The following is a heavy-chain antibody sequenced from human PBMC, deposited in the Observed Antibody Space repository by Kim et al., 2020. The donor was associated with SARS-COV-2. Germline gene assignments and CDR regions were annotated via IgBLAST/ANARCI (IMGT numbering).Heavy chain of an antibody. V-gene: IGHV1-69*01. CDR3: ARDPNGVFDH. D-gene: IGHD2-8*01. J-gene: IGHJ4*02. CDR2: TT. Sequence: TTNYAQRFKGSVSITADESTRTAYMELSSLRSEDTAVYYCARDPNGVFDHWGQGTLVTVSS.